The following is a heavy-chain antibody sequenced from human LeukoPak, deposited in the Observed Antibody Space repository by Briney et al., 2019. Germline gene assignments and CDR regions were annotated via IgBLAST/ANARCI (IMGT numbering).Heavy chain of an antibody. D-gene: IGHD2-2*01. CDR1: GGSVSSGSYY. Sequence: SETLSLTCAVSGGSVSSGSYYWSWIRQPPGKGLEWIGYIYYSGSTNYNPSLKSRVTISVDTSKNQFSLKLSSVTAADTAMYYCARDKLVGYYYGMDVWGQGTTVTVSS. V-gene: IGHV4-61*01. J-gene: IGHJ6*02. CDR3: ARDKLVGYYYGMDV. CDR2: IYYSGST.